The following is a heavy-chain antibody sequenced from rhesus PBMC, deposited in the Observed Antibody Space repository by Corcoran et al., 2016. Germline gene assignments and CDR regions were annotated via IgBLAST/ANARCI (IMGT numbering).Heavy chain of an antibody. CDR3: AREIRGNDV. CDR1: GASISDYW. Sequence: QVQLQESGPGLVKPSETLSLTCSVSGASISDYWWSWIRQTPGKGLEWIGEINGNIGSTNNNPSPKSRVTISKDASKNQFSLKLTSVTAADTAVYYCAREIRGNDVWGPGVQVTVSS. J-gene: IGHJ5-1*01. V-gene: IGHV4-80*01. CDR2: INGNIGST.